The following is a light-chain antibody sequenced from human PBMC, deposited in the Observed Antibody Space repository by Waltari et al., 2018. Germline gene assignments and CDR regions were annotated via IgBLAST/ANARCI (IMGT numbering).Light chain of an antibody. J-gene: IGLJ2*01. Sequence: QSVLTQPASVSGSPGQSITISCTGTSSDVGAYNYVSWYQQLPGKAPKLIIYDVNNWPSGVSDRFSGSKSGNTASLTISGLQAEDEADYYCASYTTSSTLVVFGGGTRLSVL. CDR1: SSDVGAYNY. V-gene: IGLV2-14*03. CDR2: DVN. CDR3: ASYTTSSTLVV.